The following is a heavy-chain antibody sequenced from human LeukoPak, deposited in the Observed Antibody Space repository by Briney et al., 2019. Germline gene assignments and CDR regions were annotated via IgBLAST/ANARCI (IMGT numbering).Heavy chain of an antibody. D-gene: IGHD7-27*01. CDR3: AKRRNWGSLDDAFDV. Sequence: GGSLRLSCAASGFTFSSYAMSWVRQAPGKGLEWVSVISESGETYYADSVKGRFTISSDNSKNMLYLQMSSLTAEDTAIYYCAKRRNWGSLDDAFDVWGQGTMVTVS. J-gene: IGHJ3*01. CDR1: GFTFSSYA. V-gene: IGHV3-23*01. CDR2: ISESGET.